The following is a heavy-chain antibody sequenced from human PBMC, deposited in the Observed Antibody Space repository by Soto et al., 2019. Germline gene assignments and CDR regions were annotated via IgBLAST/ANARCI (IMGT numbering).Heavy chain of an antibody. CDR3: ASYREQLVLYGMDV. V-gene: IGHV1-18*01. J-gene: IGHJ6*02. D-gene: IGHD6-13*01. CDR2: ISAYNGNT. CDR1: GYTFTSYV. Sequence: QVQLVQSGAEVKKPGASVKVSCKAAGYTFTSYVISWVRQAPGQGLEWMGWISAYNGNTNYAQKLQGRVTMTTDTSTSTAYMELRSLRSDDTAVYYCASYREQLVLYGMDVWGQGTTVTVSS.